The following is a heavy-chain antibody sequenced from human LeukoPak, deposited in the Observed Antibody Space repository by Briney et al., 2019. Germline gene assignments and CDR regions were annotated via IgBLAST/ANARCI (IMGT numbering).Heavy chain of an antibody. Sequence: ASAKVSCKASGYTFTDYYMHWVRQAPGQGLEWMGWINPKSGGANYAQKFQGRVTMTRDTSISTAYMELSRLRSDDTAVYHCAREMRVGATLDYWGQGTLVTVSS. J-gene: IGHJ4*02. CDR3: AREMRVGATLDY. D-gene: IGHD1-26*01. CDR1: GYTFTDYY. CDR2: INPKSGGA. V-gene: IGHV1-2*02.